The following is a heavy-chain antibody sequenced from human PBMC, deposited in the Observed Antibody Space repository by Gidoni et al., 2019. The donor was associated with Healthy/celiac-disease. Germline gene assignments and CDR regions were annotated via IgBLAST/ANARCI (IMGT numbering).Heavy chain of an antibody. J-gene: IGHJ5*02. CDR2: ISGSGGST. CDR1: GFTFSSYA. V-gene: IGHV3-23*01. D-gene: IGHD2-2*01. Sequence: EVQLLESGGGLVQPGGSLRLSCAASGFTFSSYAMSWVRQAPGKGLEWVSAISGSGGSTYYADSVKGRFTISRDNSKNTLYLQMNSLRAEDTAVYYCAILSSDCSSTSCYGDWFDPWGQGTLVTVSS. CDR3: AILSSDCSSTSCYGDWFDP.